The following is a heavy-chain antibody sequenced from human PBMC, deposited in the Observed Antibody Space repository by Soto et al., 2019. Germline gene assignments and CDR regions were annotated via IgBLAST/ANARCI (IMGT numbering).Heavy chain of an antibody. D-gene: IGHD1-26*01. CDR1: GFTFSSYG. V-gene: IGHV3-30*18. CDR3: AKERGYSGSYYGDYFDY. CDR2: ISYDGSNK. Sequence: QVQLVESGGGVVQPGRSLRLSCAASGFTFSSYGMHWVRQAPGKGLEWVAVISYDGSNKYYADSVKGRFTISRDNSKNTLYLQMNSLRAEDTAVYYCAKERGYSGSYYGDYFDYWGQGTLVTVSS. J-gene: IGHJ4*02.